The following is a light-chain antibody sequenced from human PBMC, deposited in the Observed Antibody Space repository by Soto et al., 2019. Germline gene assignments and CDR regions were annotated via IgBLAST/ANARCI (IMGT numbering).Light chain of an antibody. CDR3: SSYVSGNTWV. CDR2: GVS. V-gene: IGLV2-14*01. J-gene: IGLJ3*02. CDR1: SVDVGSYNF. Sequence: QSALTQPASVSGSPGRSITISCTGTSVDVGSYNFVSWYQQHPGKAPKLMISGVSNRPSGVSSRFSGSKSGNTASLSISGLHAEDEADYYCSSYVSGNTWVFGGGTKVTVL.